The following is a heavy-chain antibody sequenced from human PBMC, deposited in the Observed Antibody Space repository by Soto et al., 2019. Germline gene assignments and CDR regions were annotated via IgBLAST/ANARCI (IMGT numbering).Heavy chain of an antibody. D-gene: IGHD3-9*01. CDR1: GFTFNNYA. CDR2: VWSDGNNK. CDR3: ARERLRHSFDP. J-gene: IGHJ5*02. V-gene: IGHV3-33*01. Sequence: PGGSLRLSCAASGFTFNNYAMHWVRQPPGQGLEWVAVVWSDGNNKYYADSVKGRFTISRDNSKNILYLQMNSLRVEDTAVYYCARERLRHSFDPWGQGTPVTVSS.